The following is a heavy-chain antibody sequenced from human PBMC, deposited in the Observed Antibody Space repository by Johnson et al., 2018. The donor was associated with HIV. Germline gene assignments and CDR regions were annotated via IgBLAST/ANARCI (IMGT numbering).Heavy chain of an antibody. CDR2: ISYDGSYK. Sequence: QVQLVESGGGVVQPGRSLRLSCAASGFTFSNYAMHWVRQAPGKGLEWLSVISYDGSYKYYADSVKGRFTISRDNSKNTLYLQMNSLRAEDTAVYYCARLRGAFDIWGQGTMVTVSS. CDR1: GFTFSNYA. V-gene: IGHV3-30*04. J-gene: IGHJ3*02. CDR3: ARLRGAFDI.